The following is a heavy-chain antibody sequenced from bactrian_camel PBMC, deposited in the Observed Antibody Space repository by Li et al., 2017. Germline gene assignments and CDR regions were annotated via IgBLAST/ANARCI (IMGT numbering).Heavy chain of an antibody. CDR1: GFTFSTYY. CDR3: AADSGGGRWFQYEYNY. J-gene: IGHJ4*01. CDR2: IYSDGSVT. Sequence: QVQLVESGGGTVQPGGSLRLSCAASGFTFSTYYMSWVRQAPGKGLEWVSSIYSDGSVTYYADSVKDRFTISKDNAKNTLYLQMNSLKPEDTALYYCAADSGGGRWFQYEYNYWGQGTQVTVS. D-gene: IGHD2*01. V-gene: IGHV3-2*01.